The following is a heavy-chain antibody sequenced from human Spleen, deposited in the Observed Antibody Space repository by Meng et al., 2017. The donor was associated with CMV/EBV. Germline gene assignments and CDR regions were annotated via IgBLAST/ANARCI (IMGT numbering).Heavy chain of an antibody. CDR3: ARNVYTTSALGGWFDP. D-gene: IGHD2-2*02. Sequence: SGYTFTAYYIYWIRQAPGQGLEWMGWINPDSGGPNYAQKFQGRVTMTRDTSINTAFMELSGLTSDDTAIYYCARNVYTTSALGGWFDPWGQGTLVTVPQ. J-gene: IGHJ5*02. V-gene: IGHV1-2*02. CDR2: INPDSGGP. CDR1: GYTFTAYY.